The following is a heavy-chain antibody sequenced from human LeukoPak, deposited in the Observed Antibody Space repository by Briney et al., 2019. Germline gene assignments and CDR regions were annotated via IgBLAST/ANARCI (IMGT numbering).Heavy chain of an antibody. J-gene: IGHJ4*02. Sequence: GGSLRLSCAASGFTFSSYEMGWVRQAPGKGLEWVSYISSSGSTIYYADSVKGRFTISRDNAKNSLYLQMNSLRAEDTAVYYCARVGARSFDYWGQGTLVTVSS. CDR1: GFTFSSYE. V-gene: IGHV3-48*03. CDR2: ISSSGSTI. CDR3: ARVGARSFDY. D-gene: IGHD1-26*01.